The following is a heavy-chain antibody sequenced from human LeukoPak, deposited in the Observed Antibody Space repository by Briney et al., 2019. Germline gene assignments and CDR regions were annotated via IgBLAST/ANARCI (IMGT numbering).Heavy chain of an antibody. D-gene: IGHD6-13*01. Sequence: GGSLRLSCAASGFTFSSYAMNWVRQAPGKGLEWVSAISGSGGTTYYADSVEGRLTISRDNSKNTLYLQMNSLRAEETAVYFCAKSIGAVGDYWGQGTLVTVSS. CDR1: GFTFSSYA. CDR3: AKSIGAVGDY. J-gene: IGHJ4*02. V-gene: IGHV3-23*01. CDR2: ISGSGGTT.